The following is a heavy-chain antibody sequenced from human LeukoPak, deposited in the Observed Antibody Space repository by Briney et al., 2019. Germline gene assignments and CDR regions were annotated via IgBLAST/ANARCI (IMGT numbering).Heavy chain of an antibody. CDR2: IIPIFGTA. J-gene: IGHJ5*02. CDR3: ARALWFGELLSLPFDP. Sequence: SVKVSCKASGGTFSSYAISWVRQAPGQGLEWMGGIIPIFGTASYAQKFQGRVTITADESTSTAYMELSSLRSEDTAVYYCARALWFGELLSLPFDPWGQGTLVTVSS. D-gene: IGHD3-10*01. CDR1: GGTFSSYA. V-gene: IGHV1-69*01.